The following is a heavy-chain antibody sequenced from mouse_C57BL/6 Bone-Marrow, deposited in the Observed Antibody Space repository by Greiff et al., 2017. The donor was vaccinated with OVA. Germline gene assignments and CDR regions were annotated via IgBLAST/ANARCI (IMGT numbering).Heavy chain of an antibody. CDR2: INPNYGIT. CDR1: GYSFTDYN. V-gene: IGHV1-39*01. D-gene: IGHD1-1*01. J-gene: IGHJ1*03. Sequence: HLVESGPELVKPGASVKISCKASGYSFTDYNMNWVKQSNGKSLEWIGVINPNYGITSYNQKFKGKATLTVDQSSSTAYMQLNSLTSEDSAVYYCAFYYGSSYRYFDVWGTGTTVTVSS. CDR3: AFYYGSSYRYFDV.